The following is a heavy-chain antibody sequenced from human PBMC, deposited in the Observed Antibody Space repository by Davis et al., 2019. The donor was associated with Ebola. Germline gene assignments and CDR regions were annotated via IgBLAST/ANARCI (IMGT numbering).Heavy chain of an antibody. D-gene: IGHD6-19*01. CDR3: ARDKRSSWYGGMDV. Sequence: GESLKISCEASGFSFSNHAMTWVRQAPGKGLEWVSDISASGDSTYYADSVKGRFTISRDNSKNTLYLQMNSLRAEDTAVYYCARDKRSSWYGGMDVWGQGTTVTVSS. V-gene: IGHV3-23*01. CDR2: ISASGDST. CDR1: GFSFSNHA. J-gene: IGHJ6*02.